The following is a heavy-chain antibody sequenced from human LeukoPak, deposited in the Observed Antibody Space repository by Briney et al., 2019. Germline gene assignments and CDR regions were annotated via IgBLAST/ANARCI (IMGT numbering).Heavy chain of an antibody. Sequence: GRSLRLSCAASGFTFSSYGMHRVRQAPGKGLEWVAVISYDGSNKYYADSVKGRFTISRDNSKNTLYLQMNSLRAEDTAVYYCAKEPGIAVAGSSHFDYWGQGTLVTVSS. CDR1: GFTFSSYG. CDR3: AKEPGIAVAGSSHFDY. CDR2: ISYDGSNK. V-gene: IGHV3-30*18. J-gene: IGHJ4*02. D-gene: IGHD6-19*01.